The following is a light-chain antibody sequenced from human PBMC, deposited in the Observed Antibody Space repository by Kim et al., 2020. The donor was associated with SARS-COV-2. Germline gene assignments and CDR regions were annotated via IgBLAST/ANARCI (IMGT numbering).Light chain of an antibody. CDR2: NVN. V-gene: IGLV2-11*01. CDR3: CSYAGTYTYV. CDR1: SNDVGAYDY. Sequence: QSALTQPRSVSGSPGQSVTISCTGTSNDVGAYDYVTWYQQLPGEAPRFIIYNVNKRPSGAPSRFSGSKSGNTASLTITGLQADDEADYYCCSYAGTYTYVFGTGTTVTVL. J-gene: IGLJ1*01.